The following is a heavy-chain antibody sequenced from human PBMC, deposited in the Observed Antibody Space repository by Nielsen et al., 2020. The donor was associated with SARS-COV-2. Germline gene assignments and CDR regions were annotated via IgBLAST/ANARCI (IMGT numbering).Heavy chain of an antibody. Sequence: SLKISYAASGFTFDDYAMHWVRQAPGKGLEWVSGISWNSGSIGYADSVKGRFTISRDNAKNSLYLQMNSLRAEDTALYYCAKLSSGSYSDAFDIWGQGTMVTVSS. J-gene: IGHJ3*02. D-gene: IGHD1-26*01. V-gene: IGHV3-9*01. CDR1: GFTFDDYA. CDR2: ISWNSGSI. CDR3: AKLSSGSYSDAFDI.